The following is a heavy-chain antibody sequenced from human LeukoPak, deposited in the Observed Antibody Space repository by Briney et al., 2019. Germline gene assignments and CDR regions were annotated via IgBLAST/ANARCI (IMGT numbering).Heavy chain of an antibody. V-gene: IGHV5-51*01. CDR3: ARATWQLVYPYYFDY. CDR2: IYPGDSDT. J-gene: IGHJ4*02. D-gene: IGHD1-1*01. Sequence: LGASLQISCQCSGSSFTTYWIGWVRPLPGKGLEWMGIIYPGDSDTRYSSSFQGQVTISADKSISTAYLQWSSLKASDTAMYFCARATWQLVYPYYFDYWGQGTLVTVSS. CDR1: GSSFTTYW.